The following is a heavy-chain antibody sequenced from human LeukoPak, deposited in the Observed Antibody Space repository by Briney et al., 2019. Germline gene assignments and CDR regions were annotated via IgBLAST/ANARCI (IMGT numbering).Heavy chain of an antibody. CDR1: GFTFSSYA. CDR2: ISGSGGST. CDR3: AKDSTARDYGASAFDI. Sequence: GGSLRLACAASGFTFSSYAMSWVRQAPGKGLEWVSAISGSGGSTYYADSVKGRFTISRDNSKNTLYLQMNSLRAEDTAVYYCAKDSTARDYGASAFDIWGQGTMVTVSS. D-gene: IGHD4-17*01. V-gene: IGHV3-23*01. J-gene: IGHJ3*02.